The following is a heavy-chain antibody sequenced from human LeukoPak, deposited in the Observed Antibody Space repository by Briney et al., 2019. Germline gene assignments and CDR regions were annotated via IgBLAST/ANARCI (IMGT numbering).Heavy chain of an antibody. V-gene: IGHV3-23*01. CDR1: GFTFSNYA. CDR3: AKSNKWELNYFDY. CDR2: INDSGDST. Sequence: GGSLRLSCAASGFTFSNYAMGWVRQVPGKGLEWVSAINDSGDSTDYADSVKGRFTISRDNSKNALYLQMHSLRAEDSALYYCAKSNKWELNYFDYWGQGALVTVSS. J-gene: IGHJ4*02. D-gene: IGHD1-26*01.